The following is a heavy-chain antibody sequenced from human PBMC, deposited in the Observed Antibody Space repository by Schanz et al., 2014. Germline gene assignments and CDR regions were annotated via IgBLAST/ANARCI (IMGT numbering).Heavy chain of an antibody. CDR2: ISWESVNI. CDR3: ARQRSYFYAMDV. V-gene: IGHV3-9*01. CDR1: GFTFSSYA. J-gene: IGHJ6*02. Sequence: EVQLLESGGGLVQPGGSLRLSCAASGFTFSSYAMYWVRQAPGKGLEWVSGISWESVNIDYGDSVKGRFTISRDNAKNSLYLQMNSLRAEDTAVYYCARQRSYFYAMDVWGQGTTVTVSS.